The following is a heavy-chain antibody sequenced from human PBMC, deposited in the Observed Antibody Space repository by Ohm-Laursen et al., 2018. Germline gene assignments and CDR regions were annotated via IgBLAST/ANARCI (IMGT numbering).Heavy chain of an antibody. J-gene: IGHJ6*02. CDR1: GFTFSDYY. CDR3: ARDLRAGPFYYYYGMDV. D-gene: IGHD6-19*01. CDR2: ISSSSSSII. V-gene: IGHV3-11*04. Sequence: GSLRLSCAASGFTFSDYYMSWIRQAPGKGLEWVSYISSSSSSIIYYADSVKGRFTISRDNSKNTLYLQMNSLRAEDTAVYYCARDLRAGPFYYYYGMDVWGQGTTATVSS.